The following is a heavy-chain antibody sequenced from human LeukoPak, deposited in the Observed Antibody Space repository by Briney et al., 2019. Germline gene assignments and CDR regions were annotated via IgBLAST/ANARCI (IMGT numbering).Heavy chain of an antibody. CDR2: INPNSGGT. Sequence: ASVKVSCKASGYTFTGYYMHWVRQAPGQGLEWMGWINPNSGGTNYAQKFQGRVTMTRDTSISTAYMELSRLRSDDTAVYYCARVEYYYDSSAVYWYFDLWGRGTLVTVSS. J-gene: IGHJ2*01. CDR1: GYTFTGYY. CDR3: ARVEYYYDSSAVYWYFDL. V-gene: IGHV1-2*02. D-gene: IGHD3-22*01.